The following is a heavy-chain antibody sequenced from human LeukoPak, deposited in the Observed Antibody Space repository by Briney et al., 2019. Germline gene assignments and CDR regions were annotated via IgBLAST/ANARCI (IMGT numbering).Heavy chain of an antibody. CDR1: GGSISSYY. V-gene: IGHV4-59*01. Sequence: PSGTLPLTCTVSGGSISSYYWSWIRQPPGKGLEWIGYIYYSGSTNYNPSLKSRVTISVDTSKNQFSLKLSSVTAADTAVYYCARDFSGSSNFDYWGQGTLVTVSS. CDR3: ARDFSGSSNFDY. CDR2: IYYSGST. J-gene: IGHJ4*02. D-gene: IGHD1-26*01.